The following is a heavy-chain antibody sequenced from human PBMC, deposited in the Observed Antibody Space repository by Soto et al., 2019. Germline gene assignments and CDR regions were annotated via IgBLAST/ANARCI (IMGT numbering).Heavy chain of an antibody. D-gene: IGHD1-26*01. Sequence: GGSLRLSCAASGFTFSSYGMHWVRQAPGKGLEWVAVIWYDGSNKEYADSVKGRFTISRDNSKNTLYLQMNSLRAEDTAVYYCARTQTEVGANNPDAFDIWGQGTMVTVSS. CDR2: IWYDGSNK. CDR1: GFTFSSYG. V-gene: IGHV3-33*01. CDR3: ARTQTEVGANNPDAFDI. J-gene: IGHJ3*02.